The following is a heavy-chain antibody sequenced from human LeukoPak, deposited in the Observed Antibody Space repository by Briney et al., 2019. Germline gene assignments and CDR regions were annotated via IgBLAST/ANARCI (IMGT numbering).Heavy chain of an antibody. D-gene: IGHD6-19*01. Sequence: PSETLSLTCTVSGDSISSYYWGWVRQPPGKGLEWIGTISYSGTTYYNPSLKSRVTISVDTSKNQFSLKLSSVTAADTAVYYCARHWEYTSAWPVDYWGQGTLVTVSS. CDR3: ARHWEYTSAWPVDY. J-gene: IGHJ4*02. CDR1: GDSISSYY. CDR2: ISYSGTT. V-gene: IGHV4-39*01.